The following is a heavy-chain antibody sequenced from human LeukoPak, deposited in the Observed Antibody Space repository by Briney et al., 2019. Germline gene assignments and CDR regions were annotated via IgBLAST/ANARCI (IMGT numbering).Heavy chain of an antibody. V-gene: IGHV4-59*02. CDR1: GGSVSSYY. CDR2: IYYSGST. D-gene: IGHD6-13*01. CDR3: ARGVRGSTAAGTFDY. Sequence: SETLSLTCTVSGGSVSSYYWSWIRQPPGKGLEWIGYIYYSGSTNYNPSLKSRVTISVDTSKNQFSLKLSSVTAADTAVYYCARGVRGSTAAGTFDYWGQGTLVTVSS. J-gene: IGHJ4*02.